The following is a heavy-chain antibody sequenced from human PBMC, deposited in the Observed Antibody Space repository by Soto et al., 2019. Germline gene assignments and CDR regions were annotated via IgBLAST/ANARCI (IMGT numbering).Heavy chain of an antibody. J-gene: IGHJ5*02. CDR1: GFTFSSYS. D-gene: IGHD1-26*01. CDR3: ARATWELGFDP. V-gene: IGHV3-21*01. CDR2: ISSSSYI. Sequence: TGESLSLSCAASGFTFSSYSMNWVRQAPGKGLEWVSSISSSSYIYYADSVKGRFTISRDNAKNSLYLQMNSLRAEDTAVYYCARATWELGFDPWGQGTLVTVSS.